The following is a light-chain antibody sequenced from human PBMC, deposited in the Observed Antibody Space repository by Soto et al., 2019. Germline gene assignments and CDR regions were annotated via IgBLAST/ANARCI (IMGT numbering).Light chain of an antibody. CDR1: SSNIGAGYD. V-gene: IGLV1-40*01. J-gene: IGLJ2*01. CDR3: QCYDSSQVV. Sequence: QSVLTQPPSVSGAPGQRVTISCTGSSSNIGAGYDVHWYQQLPGTAPKLLIYGNSNRPSGVPDRFSGSKSGTSASLAITGLQAEDEADYYCQCYDSSQVVFGGGTKLTVL. CDR2: GNS.